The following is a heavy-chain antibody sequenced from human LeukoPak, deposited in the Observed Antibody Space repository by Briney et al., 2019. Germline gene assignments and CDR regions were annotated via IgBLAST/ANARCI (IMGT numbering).Heavy chain of an antibody. CDR2: VNPNSGGT. V-gene: IGHV1-2*04. D-gene: IGHD1-20*01. J-gene: IGHJ3*02. Sequence: ASVKVSCKASGYTFTGYYMHWVRQAPGQGLEWMGWVNPNSGGTNYAQKFQGWVTMTRDTSISTAYMELSRLRSDDTAVYYCARGGITGTTRGPTRLNDAFDIWGQGTMVTVSS. CDR3: ARGGITGTTRGPTRLNDAFDI. CDR1: GYTFTGYY.